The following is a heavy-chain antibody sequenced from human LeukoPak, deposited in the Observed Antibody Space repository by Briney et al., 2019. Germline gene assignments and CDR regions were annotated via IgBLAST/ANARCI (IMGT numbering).Heavy chain of an antibody. CDR3: ARHDFDYTNYNWFDP. CDR2: ISYSVST. Sequence: SETLSLTCTVSRGSISRSGYYWGWVRQPPGKGLEWIASISYSVSTYYIPSLKSRVTISIDTSKNEFSLKLSSVTAADTAVYYCARHDFDYTNYNWFDPWGQGTLVIVSS. CDR1: RGSISRSGYY. J-gene: IGHJ5*02. V-gene: IGHV4-39*01. D-gene: IGHD4-11*01.